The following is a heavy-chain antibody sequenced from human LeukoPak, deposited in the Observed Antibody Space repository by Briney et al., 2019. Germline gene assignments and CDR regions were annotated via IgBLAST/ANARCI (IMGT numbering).Heavy chain of an antibody. CDR1: GYTFTSYG. V-gene: IGHV1-18*01. J-gene: IGHJ4*02. CDR2: ISVYNGNT. Sequence: SVKASCKSSGYTFTSYGISWVRQPPAQGLEWMGWISVYNGNTNYAQRLQGRVTMTTDTSTSTAYMELRSLRSGDTAVYYCARRAPRGDYWGQGTLVTVSS. CDR3: ARRAPRGDY.